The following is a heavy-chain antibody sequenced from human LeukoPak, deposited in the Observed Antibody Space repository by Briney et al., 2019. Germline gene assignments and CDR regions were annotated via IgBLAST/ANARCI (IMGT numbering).Heavy chain of an antibody. Sequence: SVKVSCKASGYTFTSYGISWVRQAPGQGLEWMGGIIPIFGTANYAQKFQGRVTITADKSTSTAYMELSSLRSEDTAVYYCARAYCTNGVCSYDFDYWGQGTLVTVSS. CDR1: GYTFTSYG. D-gene: IGHD2-8*01. V-gene: IGHV1-69*06. CDR3: ARAYCTNGVCSYDFDY. J-gene: IGHJ4*02. CDR2: IIPIFGTA.